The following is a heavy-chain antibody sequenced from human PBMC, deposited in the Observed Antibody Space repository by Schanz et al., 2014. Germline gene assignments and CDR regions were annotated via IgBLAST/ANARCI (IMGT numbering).Heavy chain of an antibody. Sequence: VQLLESGGGLVKPGGSLRLSCAASGFIFSSYGLHWVRQAPGKGLEWVAVIWSDGSGKYYADSVKGRFTISRDNSKNTLYPHMNTLRSEDTAVYYCAKDSTHIDIVLVPTAIDYWGQGTLVTVSS. D-gene: IGHD2-2*01. CDR1: GFIFSSYG. CDR2: IWSDGSGK. V-gene: IGHV3-30*02. J-gene: IGHJ4*02. CDR3: AKDSTHIDIVLVPTAIDY.